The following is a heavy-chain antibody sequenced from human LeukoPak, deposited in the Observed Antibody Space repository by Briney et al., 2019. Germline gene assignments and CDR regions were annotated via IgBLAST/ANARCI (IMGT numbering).Heavy chain of an antibody. CDR3: ATDRGSYSDY. CDR2: IWYDGSNK. J-gene: IGHJ4*02. V-gene: IGHV3-33*01. Sequence: GGSLRLSCTASGLKFRNYGMHWVRQAPGKGLEWVAVIWYDGSNKYYADSVKGRSTISRDNSKNTLYLQMNSLRDEDTAVYYCATDRGSYSDYWGQGTPVTVSS. CDR1: GLKFRNYG. D-gene: IGHD1-26*01.